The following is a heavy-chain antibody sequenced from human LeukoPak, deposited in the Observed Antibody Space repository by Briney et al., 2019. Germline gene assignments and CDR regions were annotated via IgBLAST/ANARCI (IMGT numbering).Heavy chain of an antibody. CDR3: ARDYAISTGYYGMDV. CDR2: ISYDGSNK. CDR1: GFTFSSYA. J-gene: IGHJ6*02. Sequence: GRSLRLSCAASGFTFSSYAMHWVRQAPGKGLEWVAVISYDGSNKNYADSVKGRFTISRDNSKNTLYLQMNSLRAEDTAVYYCARDYAISTGYYGMDVWGQGTTVTVSS. D-gene: IGHD3-16*01. V-gene: IGHV3-30-3*01.